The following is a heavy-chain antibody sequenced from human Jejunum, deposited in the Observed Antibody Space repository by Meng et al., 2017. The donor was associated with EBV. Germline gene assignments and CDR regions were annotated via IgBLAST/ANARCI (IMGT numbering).Heavy chain of an antibody. Sequence: EMQLAESGGVGVRPGGSLDLSFVALGFTLEDYGMNWVRQVPGKGLEWVATINWDGRRTGYADSVKGRFTISRDNAKNSLYLQMNSLRAEDTALYHCARDKRGAGYCHDYWGQGTLVTVSS. D-gene: IGHD2-2*03. V-gene: IGHV3-20*02. CDR2: INWDGRRT. J-gene: IGHJ4*02. CDR3: ARDKRGAGYCHDY. CDR1: GFTLEDYG.